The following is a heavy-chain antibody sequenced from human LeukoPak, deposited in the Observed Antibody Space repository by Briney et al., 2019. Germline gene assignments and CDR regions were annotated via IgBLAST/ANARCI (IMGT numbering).Heavy chain of an antibody. Sequence: PSETLSLTCTVSGGSISSYYWSWIRQPPGKGLEWIGYIYYSGSTNYNPSLKSRVTISVDTSKNQFSLKLSSVTAADTAVYYCARFSDGDTAMVKGFDYWGQGTLVTVSS. D-gene: IGHD5-18*01. J-gene: IGHJ4*02. CDR3: ARFSDGDTAMVKGFDY. CDR2: IYYSGST. CDR1: GGSISSYY. V-gene: IGHV4-59*01.